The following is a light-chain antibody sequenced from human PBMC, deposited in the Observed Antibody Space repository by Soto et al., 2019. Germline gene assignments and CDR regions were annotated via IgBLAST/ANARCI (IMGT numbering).Light chain of an antibody. V-gene: IGKV1-5*03. CDR2: VAS. Sequence: DIQVTQSPSTLSASVGDRVTITCRASQSISRWFAWFEQKPGKAPKLLIYVASRLDSGVPSRFSGSGSGTQFTLTIDRLQPDDFATYYCQQYNRYWTFGQGTRVEIK. J-gene: IGKJ1*01. CDR1: QSISRW. CDR3: QQYNRYWT.